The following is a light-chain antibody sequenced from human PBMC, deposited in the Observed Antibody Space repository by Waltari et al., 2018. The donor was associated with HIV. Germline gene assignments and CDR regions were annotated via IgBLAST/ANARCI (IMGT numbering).Light chain of an antibody. CDR3: SSYRGVSSTTI. CDR1: SSDVGGSKY. CDR2: EVS. V-gene: IGLV2-14*01. Sequence: QSALTQPASVSASPGQSIAISCIGTSSDVGGSKYVSWYQQHPGKAPKLMIYEVSNRPSGVSNRFSGSKSGNTASLTISGLQPDDEAHYYCSSYRGVSSTTIFGGGTKLTVL. J-gene: IGLJ2*01.